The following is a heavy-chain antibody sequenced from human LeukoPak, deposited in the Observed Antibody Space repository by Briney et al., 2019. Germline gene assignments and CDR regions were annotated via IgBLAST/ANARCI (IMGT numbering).Heavy chain of an antibody. J-gene: IGHJ4*02. CDR2: INVGNGNT. D-gene: IGHD3-22*01. CDR3: AREDDYYDSSGYGSLGY. CDR1: GYTFTDYP. V-gene: IGHV1-3*03. Sequence: ASVKVSCKASGYTFTDYPMHWVRQAPGQRLEWMGWINVGNGNTKYSQEFQGRVTITRNTSISTAYMELSSLRSEDTAVYYCAREDDYYDSSGYGSLGYWGQGTLVTVSS.